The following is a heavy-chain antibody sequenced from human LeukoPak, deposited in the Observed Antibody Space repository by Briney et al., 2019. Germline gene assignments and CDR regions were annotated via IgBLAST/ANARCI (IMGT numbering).Heavy chain of an antibody. CDR1: GGSISSSSYY. V-gene: IGHV4-39*07. Sequence: PSETLSLTCTVSGGSISSSSYYWGWIRQPPGKGLEWIGSIYYSGSTYYNPSLKSRVTISVDTSKNQFSLKLSSVTAADTAVYYCARRRGIARAFDIWGQGTMVTVSS. J-gene: IGHJ3*02. CDR3: ARRRGIARAFDI. CDR2: IYYSGST. D-gene: IGHD6-13*01.